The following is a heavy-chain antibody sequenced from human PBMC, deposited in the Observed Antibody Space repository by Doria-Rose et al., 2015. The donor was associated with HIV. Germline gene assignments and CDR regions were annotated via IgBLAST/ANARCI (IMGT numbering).Heavy chain of an antibody. Sequence: QITLKESGPVLVKPTETLTLTCTVSGVSLSSPGMGVSWIRQPPGKALEWLADIFSDDERSYKTPLKSRLTISRGTSKSQVVLTMTDMDPVDTATHYCARIKSSRWYHKYYFDFWGQGTLVIVS. CDR2: IFSDDER. CDR1: GVSLSSPGMG. CDR3: ARIKSSRWYHKYYFDF. V-gene: IGHV2-26*01. J-gene: IGHJ4*02. D-gene: IGHD6-13*01.